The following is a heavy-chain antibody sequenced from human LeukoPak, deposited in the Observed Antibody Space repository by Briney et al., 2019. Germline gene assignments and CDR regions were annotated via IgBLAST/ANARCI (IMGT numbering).Heavy chain of an antibody. CDR2: ISSSSSYT. Sequence: GGSLRLSCAASGFTFSDYYMSWIRQAPGKGLEWISFISSSSSYTNYADSVKGRFTISRGNTKNSLYLQMNNLRAEDTAVYYCARGGADYVIGYWGQGTLVTVSS. D-gene: IGHD4-17*01. CDR1: GFTFSDYY. CDR3: ARGGADYVIGY. V-gene: IGHV3-11*06. J-gene: IGHJ4*02.